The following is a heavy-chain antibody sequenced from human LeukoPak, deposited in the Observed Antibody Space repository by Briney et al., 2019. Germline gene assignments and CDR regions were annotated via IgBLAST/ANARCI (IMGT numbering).Heavy chain of an antibody. CDR2: IYYSGST. J-gene: IGHJ4*02. Sequence: SETLSLTCTVSGGSISSSSYYWGWIRQPPGKGLEWIGSIYYSGSTYYNPSFKSRVTISVDTSKNQFSLKLSSVTAADTAVYYCARRQGSGSHFDYWGQGTLVTVSS. CDR3: ARRQGSGSHFDY. V-gene: IGHV4-39*01. D-gene: IGHD1-26*01. CDR1: GGSISSSSYY.